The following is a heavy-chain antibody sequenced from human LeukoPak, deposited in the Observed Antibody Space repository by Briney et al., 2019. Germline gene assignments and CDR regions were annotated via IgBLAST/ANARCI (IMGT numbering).Heavy chain of an antibody. Sequence: SETLSLTCSVSGGSIISSGYYWAWIRQPPGKGPEWIGSVYSSGHTEYNPALKSRVTISVDTSKNQFSLKLTSVTAADTAVYYCARPIMVRGVIDWFDPWGQGTLVTVTS. CDR3: ARPIMVRGVIDWFDP. D-gene: IGHD3-10*01. V-gene: IGHV4-39*07. CDR2: VYSSGHT. CDR1: GGSIISSGYY. J-gene: IGHJ5*02.